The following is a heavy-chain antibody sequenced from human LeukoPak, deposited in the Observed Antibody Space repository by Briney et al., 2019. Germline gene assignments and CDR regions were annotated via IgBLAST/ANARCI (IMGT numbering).Heavy chain of an antibody. Sequence: GGSLRLSCAASGFAFSSYAMSWVRRAPGQGLEWVSAITGSGDSTYYADSVKGRFTISRDNSKNTLYLQVNSLRGEDTAVYYCAKEVYYYGSGSPFDYWGQGTLVTVSS. CDR2: ITGSGDST. J-gene: IGHJ4*02. CDR1: GFAFSSYA. CDR3: AKEVYYYGSGSPFDY. D-gene: IGHD3-10*01. V-gene: IGHV3-23*01.